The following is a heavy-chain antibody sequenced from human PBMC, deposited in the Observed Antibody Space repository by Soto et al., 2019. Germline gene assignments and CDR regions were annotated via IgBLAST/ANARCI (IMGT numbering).Heavy chain of an antibody. CDR3: AREEYCTNGVCAPGYYYGMDV. V-gene: IGHV4-31*03. J-gene: IGHJ6*02. Sequence: PSETLSLTCTVSGGSISSGGYYWSWIRQHPGKGLEWIGYIYYSGSTYYNPSLKSRVTISVDTSKNQFSLKLSSVTAADTAVYYCAREEYCTNGVCAPGYYYGMDVWGQGPTVTVSS. CDR2: IYYSGST. D-gene: IGHD2-8*01. CDR1: GGSISSGGYY.